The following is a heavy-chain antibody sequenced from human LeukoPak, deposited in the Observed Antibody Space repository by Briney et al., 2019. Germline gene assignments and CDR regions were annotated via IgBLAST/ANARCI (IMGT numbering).Heavy chain of an antibody. CDR2: VHYRGNT. J-gene: IGHJ5*02. CDR3: AQEPVGIAGNNWFDP. D-gene: IGHD1-14*01. Sequence: SETLSLTCTVSSCSISGYFWSWLRQFPGQGLEWIGYVHYRGNTNYNPSLKSRVTISVDTSKNLFSLKLTSVTPADTAIYYCAQEPVGIAGNNWFDPWGPGILVTVSS. V-gene: IGHV4-59*01. CDR1: SCSISGYF.